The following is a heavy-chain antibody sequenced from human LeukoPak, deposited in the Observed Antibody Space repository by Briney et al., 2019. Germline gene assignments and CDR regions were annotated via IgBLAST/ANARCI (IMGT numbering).Heavy chain of an antibody. D-gene: IGHD6-19*01. CDR1: GGSFSGYY. CDR2: INHSGNT. V-gene: IGHV4-34*01. J-gene: IGHJ4*02. CDR3: ARMAVADPIDY. Sequence: PSETLSLTCAVYGGSFSGYYWSWIRQPPGKGLEWIGEINHSGNTNYNPSLKSRVTISVDTSKNQFSLKLSSVTAADTAVYYCARMAVADPIDYWGQGTLVTVSS.